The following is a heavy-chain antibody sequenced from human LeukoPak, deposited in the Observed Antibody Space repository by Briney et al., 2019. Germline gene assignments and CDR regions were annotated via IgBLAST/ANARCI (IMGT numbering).Heavy chain of an antibody. D-gene: IGHD6-19*01. V-gene: IGHV4-31*03. CDR3: ARVTDVAVAGMGSFDY. Sequence: SETLSLTCTVSGGSISSGGHYWSWIRQHPGKGLEWIGYIYYSGSTYYNPSLKSRVTISVDTSKNQFSLKLSSVTAADTAVYFCARVTDVAVAGMGSFDYWGQGTLVTVSS. CDR2: IYYSGST. CDR1: GGSISSGGHY. J-gene: IGHJ4*02.